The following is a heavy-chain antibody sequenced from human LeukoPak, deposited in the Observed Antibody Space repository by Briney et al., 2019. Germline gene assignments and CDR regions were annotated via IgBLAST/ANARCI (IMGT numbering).Heavy chain of an antibody. J-gene: IGHJ4*02. Sequence: GGSLRLSCAASGFHFSIYGMHWVRQAPGKGLEWVGVIWYDGSNKIYAESVKGRFTISRDNSKNTLYLQMNSLRAEDTAVYYCARDRSWGSQCYFDYWGQGTLVTVSS. CDR1: GFHFSIYG. CDR3: ARDRSWGSQCYFDY. V-gene: IGHV3-33*01. D-gene: IGHD7-27*01. CDR2: IWYDGSNK.